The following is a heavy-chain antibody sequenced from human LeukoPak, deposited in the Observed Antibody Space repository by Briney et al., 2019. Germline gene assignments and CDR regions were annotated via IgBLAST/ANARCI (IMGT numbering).Heavy chain of an antibody. CDR2: IWYDGSNT. CDR1: GFTFSNHD. V-gene: IGHV3-33*01. CDR3: ARLGSGYLFDY. Sequence: GRPLRLSCAASGFTFSNHDMHWVRQAPGKGLEWVAVIWYDGSNTYYADSLKGRFTISRDNSKNTLYLQMNSLRAEDTAVYYCARLGSGYLFDYWGQGTLVTVSS. J-gene: IGHJ4*02. D-gene: IGHD3-3*01.